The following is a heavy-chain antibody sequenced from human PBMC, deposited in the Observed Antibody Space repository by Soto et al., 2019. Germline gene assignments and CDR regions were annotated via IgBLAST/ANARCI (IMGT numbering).Heavy chain of an antibody. V-gene: IGHV3-23*01. Sequence: PSWSMGLSCAAWGFTLSTYAMSWVCKAPGKGLEWVSAISVSGTTTYYADSVKGRFTISRDNSKNTLYLQMNSLRVEDTAVYYCVKVGDFGRQTYWGQGTLVTVYS. CDR3: VKVGDFGRQTY. J-gene: IGHJ4*02. CDR2: ISVSGTTT. CDR1: GFTLSTYA. D-gene: IGHD3-16*01.